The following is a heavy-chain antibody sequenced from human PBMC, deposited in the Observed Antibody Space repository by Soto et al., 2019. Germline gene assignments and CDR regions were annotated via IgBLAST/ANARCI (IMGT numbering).Heavy chain of an antibody. D-gene: IGHD6-19*01. V-gene: IGHV1-8*01. J-gene: IGHJ5*02. CDR3: ARGRIVVAGGFDP. Sequence: QVQLVQSGAEVKKPGASVKVSCKASGYTFTSYDIIWVRQATGQGLEWMGWMNPSTGNTDNAQKFQGRLTMTRNTSISTAYMGLSSLRFEDTALYYCARGRIVVAGGFDPWGQGTLVTVSS. CDR2: MNPSTGNT. CDR1: GYTFTSYD.